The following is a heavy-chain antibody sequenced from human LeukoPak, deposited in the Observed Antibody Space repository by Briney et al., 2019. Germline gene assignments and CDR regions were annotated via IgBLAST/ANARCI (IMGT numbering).Heavy chain of an antibody. CDR1: GFTFSSFT. J-gene: IGHJ6*03. V-gene: IGHV3-21*01. Sequence: GGSLRLSCTASGFTFSSFTMNWVRQAPGKGLEWVSSINGRSNYIYYADSVKGRFTISRDNAKNSLYLELNSLRAGDSAIYYCARLGFYYHRGSDLSYYYMDVWGKGTTVTVSS. D-gene: IGHD3-10*02. CDR3: ARLGFYYHRGSDLSYYYMDV. CDR2: INGRSNYI.